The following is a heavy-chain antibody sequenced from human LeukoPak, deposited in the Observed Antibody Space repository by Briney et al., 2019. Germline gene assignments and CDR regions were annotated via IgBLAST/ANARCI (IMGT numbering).Heavy chain of an antibody. J-gene: IGHJ5*02. Sequence: SETLSLTCTVSGGSISSYYWSWIRQPPGKGLEWIGYIYYSGSTNYNPSLKSRVTISVDTSKNQFSLKLSSATAADTAVYYCARSNYDILTGYSGWFDPWGQGTLVTVSS. V-gene: IGHV4-59*08. CDR1: GGSISSYY. CDR3: ARSNYDILTGYSGWFDP. CDR2: IYYSGST. D-gene: IGHD3-9*01.